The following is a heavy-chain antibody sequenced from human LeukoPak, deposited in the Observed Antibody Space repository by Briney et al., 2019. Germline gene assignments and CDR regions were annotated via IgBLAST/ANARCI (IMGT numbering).Heavy chain of an antibody. CDR3: AELGITMIGGV. CDR1: GFTFSSYA. CDR2: ISSSGSTI. D-gene: IGHD3-10*02. J-gene: IGHJ6*04. Sequence: GGSLRLSCAASGFTFSSYAMNWVRQAPGKGLEWVPYISSSGSTIYYADSVKGRFTISRDNAKNSLYLQMNSLRAEDTAVYYCAELGITMIGGVWGKGTTVTISS. V-gene: IGHV3-48*03.